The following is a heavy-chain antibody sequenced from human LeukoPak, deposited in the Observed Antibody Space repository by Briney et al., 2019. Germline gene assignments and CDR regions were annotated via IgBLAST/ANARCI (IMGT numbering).Heavy chain of an antibody. CDR2: ISSSGSTI. J-gene: IGHJ4*02. CDR1: GFTFSDYY. V-gene: IGHV3-11*01. Sequence: PGGSLRLSCAASGFTFSDYYMSWIRQAPGKGLEWVSYISSSGSTIYYADSVKGRFTISRDNAKSSLYLQMNSLRAEDTAVYYCARVSLIAVAPAFDYWGQGTLVTVSS. D-gene: IGHD6-19*01. CDR3: ARVSLIAVAPAFDY.